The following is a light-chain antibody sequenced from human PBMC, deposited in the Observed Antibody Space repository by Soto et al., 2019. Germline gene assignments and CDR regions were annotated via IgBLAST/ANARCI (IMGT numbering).Light chain of an antibody. Sequence: QSVLTQPPSASGTPGQRVTISCSGSRSNIGSSNVYWYQQLPGTAPKLLIYKNSQRPSWVSDRFSGSKSGTSASLAISGLRTEDDADYYCAAWDDSLSGGVFGGGTQLTVL. CDR3: AAWDDSLSGGV. V-gene: IGLV1-47*01. CDR1: RSNIGSSN. CDR2: KNS. J-gene: IGLJ7*01.